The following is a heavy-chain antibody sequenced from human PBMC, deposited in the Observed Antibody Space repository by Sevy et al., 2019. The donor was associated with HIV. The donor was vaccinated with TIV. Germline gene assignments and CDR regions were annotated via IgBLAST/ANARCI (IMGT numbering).Heavy chain of an antibody. D-gene: IGHD1-1*01. V-gene: IGHV3-11*01. CDR3: ARVRYNYGSYYFDY. CDR1: RFTFSDYY. J-gene: IGHJ4*02. Sequence: GESLKISCAASRFTFSDYYMSWIRQAPGKGLEWVSYIIIGGTNMYYSDSLKGRFTISRDNAKNSLYLQMNSLRAEDTAVYYCARVRYNYGSYYFDYWGQGTLVTVSS. CDR2: IIIGGTNM.